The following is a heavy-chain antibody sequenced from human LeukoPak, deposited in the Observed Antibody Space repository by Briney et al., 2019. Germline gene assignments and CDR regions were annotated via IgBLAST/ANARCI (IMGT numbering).Heavy chain of an antibody. CDR1: GGSFSGYY. CDR2: INHSGST. J-gene: IGHJ3*02. Sequence: PSETLSLTCAVYGGSFSGYYWSWIRQPPGKGLEWIGEINHSGSTNYNPSLKSRVTISVDTSKNQFSLKLSSVTAADTAVYYCARKYCSGGSCPRNAFDIWGQGTMVTVSS. D-gene: IGHD2-15*01. CDR3: ARKYCSGGSCPRNAFDI. V-gene: IGHV4-34*01.